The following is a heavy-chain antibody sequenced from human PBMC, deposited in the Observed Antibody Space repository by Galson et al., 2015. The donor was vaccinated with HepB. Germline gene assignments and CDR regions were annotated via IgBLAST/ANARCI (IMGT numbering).Heavy chain of an antibody. CDR2: ISSTSAYI. J-gene: IGHJ6*02. CDR1: GFSFNSYS. D-gene: IGHD1-1*01. CDR3: ARGMKVDNPSLDV. V-gene: IGHV3-21*01. Sequence: SLRLSCAASGFSFNSYSMNWVRQAPGKGLEWVSVISSTSAYIYYADSVKGRFTISRDNARNSLYLQMNSLGAEDTAVYYCARGMKVDNPSLDVWGQGTTVTVSS.